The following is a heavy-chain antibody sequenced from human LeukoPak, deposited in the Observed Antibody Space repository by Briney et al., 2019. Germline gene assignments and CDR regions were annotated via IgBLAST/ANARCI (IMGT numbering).Heavy chain of an antibody. CDR3: ARAVHVVSNWFDR. CDR2: ISYDGSNK. D-gene: IGHD2-15*01. J-gene: IGHJ5*02. CDR1: GFTFSSYA. V-gene: IGHV3-30*01. Sequence: GRSLRLSFAASGFTFSSYAMHWVRQAPGKGLEWVAVISYDGSNKYYADSVKGRFTISRDSSKNTLYLQMNSLRAEDTAVYYCARAVHVVSNWFDRWGQGTLVTVSS.